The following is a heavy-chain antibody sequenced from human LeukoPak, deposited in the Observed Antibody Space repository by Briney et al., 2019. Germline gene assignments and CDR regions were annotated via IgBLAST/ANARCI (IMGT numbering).Heavy chain of an antibody. CDR2: IKQDGSEK. J-gene: IGHJ6*02. V-gene: IGHV3-7*03. CDR3: ARLVYSSSWSYYYGMDV. D-gene: IGHD6-13*01. Sequence: QTGGSLRLSCAAFGFTFSSYWMSWVRQAPGKGLEWVANIKQDGSEKYYVDSVKGRFTISRDNAKNSLYLQMNSLRAEDTAVYYCARLVYSSSWSYYYGMDVWGQGTTVTGSS. CDR1: GFTFSSYW.